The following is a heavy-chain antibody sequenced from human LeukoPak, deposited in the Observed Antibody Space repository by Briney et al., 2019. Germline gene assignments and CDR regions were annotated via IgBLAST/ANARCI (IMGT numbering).Heavy chain of an antibody. CDR1: GVTLSDHH. D-gene: IGHD2-15*01. J-gene: IGHJ5*02. CDR2: IYGSDDKT. CDR3: AKTQGYYDA. V-gene: IGHV3-23*01. Sequence: GGSLRLSCAAPGVTLSDHHMDWVRQAPGKGLELVSGIYGSDDKTVYGDAVKGRFTISRDNSKNTLYLQMNSLRADDTAVYYCAKTQGYYDAWGQGALVTVSS.